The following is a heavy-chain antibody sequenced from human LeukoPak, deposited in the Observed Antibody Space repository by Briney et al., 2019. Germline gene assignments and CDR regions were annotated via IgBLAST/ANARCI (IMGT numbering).Heavy chain of an antibody. CDR1: GFTFSSYW. Sequence: GGSLRLSCAASGFTFSSYWMSWVRQAPGKGLEWVANIKQDGSEKYYVDSVKGRFTISRDNAKNSLYLQMNSLRADDTAIYYCAKGRALEVVAAFNYWDQGTVVTASS. V-gene: IGHV3-7*03. CDR3: AKGRALEVVAAFNY. CDR2: IKQDGSEK. J-gene: IGHJ4*02. D-gene: IGHD2-15*01.